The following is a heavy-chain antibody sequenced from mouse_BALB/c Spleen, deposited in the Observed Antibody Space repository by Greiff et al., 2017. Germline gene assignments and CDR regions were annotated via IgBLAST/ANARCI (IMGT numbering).Heavy chain of an antibody. J-gene: IGHJ4*01. CDR1: GFNIKDYY. D-gene: IGHD2-4*01. Sequence: VQLQQSGAELVRPGALVKLSCKASGFNIKDYYMHWVKQRPEQGLEWIGWIDPENGNTIYDPKFQGKASITADPSSNTAYLQLSSLTSEDTAVYYCARGIDYDGYAMDYWGQGTSVTVSS. V-gene: IGHV14-1*02. CDR2: IDPENGNT. CDR3: ARGIDYDGYAMDY.